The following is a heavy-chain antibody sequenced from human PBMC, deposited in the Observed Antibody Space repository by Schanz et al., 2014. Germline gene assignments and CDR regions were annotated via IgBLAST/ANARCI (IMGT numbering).Heavy chain of an antibody. CDR1: GFIFRSFG. J-gene: IGHJ5*02. V-gene: IGHV3-33*01. D-gene: IGHD1-1*01. CDR3: ARGRVLES. CDR2: ISYDGSKK. Sequence: QGQLVESGGGVVQPGKSLRLSCATSGFIFRSFGIHWVRQAPGKGLEWVGVISYDGSKKSYADSVKGRFTISRDNAKNSLFLQMNSLRPEDTAVYYCARGRVLESWGQGTLVTVSS.